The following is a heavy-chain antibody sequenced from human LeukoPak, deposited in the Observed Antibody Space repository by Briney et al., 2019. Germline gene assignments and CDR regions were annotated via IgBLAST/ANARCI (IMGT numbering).Heavy chain of an antibody. J-gene: IGHJ6*03. Sequence: PGGSLRLSCAASGFTFDEYAMHWVRQAPGKGLEWVSGINWNGGSTGYADSVKGRFTISRGNAKNSLYLQMNSLRAEDTALYYCARVREAYDFWSGYGDFYYMDVWGKGTTVTVSS. CDR3: ARVREAYDFWSGYGDFYYMDV. CDR1: GFTFDEYA. CDR2: INWNGGST. D-gene: IGHD3-3*01. V-gene: IGHV3-20*04.